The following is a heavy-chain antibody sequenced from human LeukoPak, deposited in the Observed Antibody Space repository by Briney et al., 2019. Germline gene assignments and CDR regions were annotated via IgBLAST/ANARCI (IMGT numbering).Heavy chain of an antibody. Sequence: ASVKVSCKASGYRFSSYGITWVRQAPGQGLEWMGWISAYNGNTYYAQKLQGRVTMTTDTSTSTAYMELRSLRSDDTAVYYCARARGAMASGWYVFASWGQGTLVTVSS. D-gene: IGHD6-19*01. J-gene: IGHJ4*02. V-gene: IGHV1-18*01. CDR2: ISAYNGNT. CDR1: GYRFSSYG. CDR3: ARARGAMASGWYVFAS.